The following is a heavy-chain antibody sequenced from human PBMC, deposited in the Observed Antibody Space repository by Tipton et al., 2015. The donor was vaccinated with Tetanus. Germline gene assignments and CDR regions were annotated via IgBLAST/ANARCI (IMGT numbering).Heavy chain of an antibody. D-gene: IGHD5-18*01. CDR2: IYFREGT. J-gene: IGHJ4*02. Sequence: VKPSETLSLTCTVSRGSLRGGDSHWSWIRQTPGKGLEWIAKIYFREGTTDYNPSLQGRVTISLDTSKSQISLKVISVTAADTAVYYCVRGRGLGAYSYGFEYWGQGALVTVSS. CDR3: VRGRGLGAYSYGFEY. V-gene: IGHV4-61*08. CDR1: RGSLRGGDSH.